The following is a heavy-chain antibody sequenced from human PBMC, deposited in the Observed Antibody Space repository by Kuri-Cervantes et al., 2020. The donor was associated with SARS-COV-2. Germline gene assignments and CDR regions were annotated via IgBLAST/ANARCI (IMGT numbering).Heavy chain of an antibody. D-gene: IGHD6-6*01. CDR1: GFTVSSNY. CDR3: AKGGTSSSSLYFQH. CDR2: IYSGDST. V-gene: IGHV3-53*05. J-gene: IGHJ1*01. Sequence: GGSLRLSCAASGFTVSSNYMSWVRRAPGKGLEWVSVIYSGDSTYYADSVKGRFTISRDNAKNSLYLQMNSLRAEDMALYYCAKGGTSSSSLYFQHWGQGTLVTVSS.